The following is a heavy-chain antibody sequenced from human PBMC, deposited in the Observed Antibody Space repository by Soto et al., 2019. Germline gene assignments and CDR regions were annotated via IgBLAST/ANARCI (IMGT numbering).Heavy chain of an antibody. J-gene: IGHJ6*02. CDR2: IFYSGST. Sequence: PSATLSLTCTVSGGSVSSGGYYWSWIRQSPGKGLEWIGYIFYSGSTDYHPSLKSRVTISLDTSKNQFSLNLSSVTAADTAVYYCASWRAWRNIVAIDSYYYYGMDVWGQGTTVTVSS. D-gene: IGHD5-12*01. CDR3: ASWRAWRNIVAIDSYYYYGMDV. CDR1: GGSVSSGGYY. V-gene: IGHV4-61*08.